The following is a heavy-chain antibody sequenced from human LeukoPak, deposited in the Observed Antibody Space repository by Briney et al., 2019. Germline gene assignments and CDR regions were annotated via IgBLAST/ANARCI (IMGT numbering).Heavy chain of an antibody. CDR3: ARTLTIFGVTANIDY. V-gene: IGHV4-38-2*01. CDR2: IYHSGST. Sequence: PSETLSLTCAVSGYSISSGYYWGWIRQPPGKGLEWIGSIYHSGSTYYNPSLKSRVTISVDTSKNQFSLKLSSVTAADTAVYYCARTLTIFGVTANIDYWGQGTLVTVSS. J-gene: IGHJ4*02. CDR1: GYSISSGYY. D-gene: IGHD3-3*01.